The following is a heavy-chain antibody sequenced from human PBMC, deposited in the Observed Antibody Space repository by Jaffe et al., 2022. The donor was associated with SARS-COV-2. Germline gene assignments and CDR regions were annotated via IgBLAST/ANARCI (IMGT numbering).Heavy chain of an antibody. Sequence: QLQLQESGPGLVKPSETLSLTCTVSGGSISSSSYYWGWIRQPPGKGLEWIGSIYYSGSTYYNPSLKSRVTISVDTSKNQFSLKLSSVTAADTAVYYCARPNWNYGGYFDYWGQGTLVTVSS. CDR2: IYYSGST. J-gene: IGHJ4*02. CDR1: GGSISSSSYY. CDR3: ARPNWNYGGYFDY. D-gene: IGHD1-7*01. V-gene: IGHV4-39*01.